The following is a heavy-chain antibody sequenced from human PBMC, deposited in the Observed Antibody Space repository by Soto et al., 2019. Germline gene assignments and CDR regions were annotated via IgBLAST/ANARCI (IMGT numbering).Heavy chain of an antibody. V-gene: IGHV2-5*02. CDR2: IYWDDDK. CDR1: GFSFNTTGVG. J-gene: IGHJ4*02. D-gene: IGHD2-15*01. CDR3: AHRAVLCSGGTCYSHPFDS. Sequence: QITLKESGPTLVKPTQTLTLTCTFSGFSFNTTGVGVGWIRQPPGRPLEWLTIIYWDDDKRYSPSLKSRLTITKDTSKDQVVLTRTIMDPVDTGTYFCAHRAVLCSGGTCYSHPFDSWGQGTLVTVSS.